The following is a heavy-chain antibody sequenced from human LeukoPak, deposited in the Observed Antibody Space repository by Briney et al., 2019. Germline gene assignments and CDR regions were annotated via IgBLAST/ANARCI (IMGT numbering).Heavy chain of an antibody. J-gene: IGHJ3*02. CDR1: GFTFSSYW. D-gene: IGHD3-22*01. CDR3: AKYYDSSGYYYVLVLYAFDI. Sequence: GGSLRLSCAASGFTFSSYWMHWVRQAPGKGLEWVSAISGSGGSTYYADSVKGRFTISRDNSKNTLYLQMNSLRAEDTAVYYCAKYYDSSGYYYVLVLYAFDIWGQGTMVTVSS. V-gene: IGHV3-23*01. CDR2: ISGSGGST.